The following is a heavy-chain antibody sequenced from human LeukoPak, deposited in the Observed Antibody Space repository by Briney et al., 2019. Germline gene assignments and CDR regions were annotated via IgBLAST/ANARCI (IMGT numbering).Heavy chain of an antibody. CDR2: ISYDGSNK. Sequence: GGSLRLSCAASGFTFNNYGMHWVRQAPGKGLEWVAVISYDGSNKYYADSVKGRFTISRDNSKNTLYLQMNSLRDEDTAVYYCAKSSYYDSSGYYREYYFDFWGQGTLVTVSS. V-gene: IGHV3-30*18. J-gene: IGHJ4*02. CDR3: AKSSYYDSSGYYREYYFDF. D-gene: IGHD3-22*01. CDR1: GFTFNNYG.